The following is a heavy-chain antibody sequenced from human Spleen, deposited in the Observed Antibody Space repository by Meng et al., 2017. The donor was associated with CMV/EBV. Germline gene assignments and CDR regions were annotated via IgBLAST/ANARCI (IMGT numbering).Heavy chain of an antibody. CDR3: GSPWNY. Sequence: GGSLRLSCAASGFTFSSYWMHWVRQVPGKGLVWVSRINSDGSDTSYADSVKGRFTISRDNAKDTLYLQMNSLRAEDTAVYYCGSPWNYWGQGTLVTVSS. V-gene: IGHV3-74*01. CDR1: GFTFSSYW. CDR2: INSDGSDT. D-gene: IGHD1-1*01. J-gene: IGHJ4*02.